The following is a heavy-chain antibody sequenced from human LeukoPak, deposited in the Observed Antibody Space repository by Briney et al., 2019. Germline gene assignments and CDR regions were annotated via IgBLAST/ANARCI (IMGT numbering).Heavy chain of an antibody. V-gene: IGHV5-51*01. CDR3: ARHEQGYYYYYYGMDV. J-gene: IGHJ6*02. CDR1: GYTFTSYW. D-gene: IGHD1/OR15-1a*01. Sequence: GESLKISCKGSGYTFTSYWIGWVRQMPGKGLEWLGIIYPGDSDTRYSPSFQGQVTISADKSISTAYLQWSSLRTSDTATYYCARHEQGYYYYYYGMDVWGQGTTVTVSS. CDR2: IYPGDSDT.